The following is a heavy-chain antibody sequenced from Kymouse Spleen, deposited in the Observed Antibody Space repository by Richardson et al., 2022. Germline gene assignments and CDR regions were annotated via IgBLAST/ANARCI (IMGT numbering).Heavy chain of an antibody. J-gene: IGHJ6*02. Sequence: QVQLQQWGAGLLKPSETLSLTCAVYGGSFSGYYWSWIRQPPGKGLEWIGEINHSGSTNYNPSLKSRVTISVDTSKNQFSLKLSSVTAADTAVYYCARGPYYYGSGSYYNGYYGMDVWGQGTTVTVSS. CDR1: GGSFSGYY. CDR3: ARGPYYYGSGSYYNGYYGMDV. CDR2: INHSGST. D-gene: IGHD3-10*01. V-gene: IGHV4-34*01.